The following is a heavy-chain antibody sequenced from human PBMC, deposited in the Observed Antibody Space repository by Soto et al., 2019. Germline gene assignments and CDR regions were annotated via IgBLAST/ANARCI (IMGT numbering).Heavy chain of an antibody. CDR3: AREKVYCSSTSCYIPYYYYYGMDV. V-gene: IGHV4-30-4*01. J-gene: IGHJ6*02. CDR1: GGSISSGDYY. Sequence: SETLSLTCTVSGGSISSGDYYWSWIRQPPGKGLEWIGYIYYSGSTYYNPSLKSRVTISVDTSKNQFSLKLSSVTAADTAVYYCAREKVYCSSTSCYIPYYYYYGMDVWGQGTTVTVSS. D-gene: IGHD2-2*02. CDR2: IYYSGST.